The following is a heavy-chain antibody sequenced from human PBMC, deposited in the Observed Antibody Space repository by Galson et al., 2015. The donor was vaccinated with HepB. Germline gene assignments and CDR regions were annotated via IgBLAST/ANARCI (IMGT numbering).Heavy chain of an antibody. CDR1: GFTVSSNY. J-gene: IGHJ4*02. Sequence: SLRLSCAASGFTVSSNYMSWVRQAPGKGLEWVSVIYSGGSTYYADSVKGRFTISRDNSKNTLYLQMNSLRLEDTAVYYCARGYSSAWWYYFDYWGQGTLVTVSS. V-gene: IGHV3-53*05. D-gene: IGHD6-19*01. CDR2: IYSGGST. CDR3: ARGYSSAWWYYFDY.